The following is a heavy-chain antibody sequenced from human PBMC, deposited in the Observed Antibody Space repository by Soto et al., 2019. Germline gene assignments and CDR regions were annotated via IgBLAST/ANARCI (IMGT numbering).Heavy chain of an antibody. Sequence: GGSLRLSCAASGFTFSNAWMSFFLHAPGNGLEWVCRIKSKTDGGTTDYAAPVKGRFTISRDDSKNTLYLQMNSLKTEDTAVYYCTTEWLLDAFDIWGQGTMVTVSS. J-gene: IGHJ3*02. D-gene: IGHD5-12*01. CDR3: TTEWLLDAFDI. CDR1: GFTFSNAW. V-gene: IGHV3-15*01. CDR2: IKSKTDGGTT.